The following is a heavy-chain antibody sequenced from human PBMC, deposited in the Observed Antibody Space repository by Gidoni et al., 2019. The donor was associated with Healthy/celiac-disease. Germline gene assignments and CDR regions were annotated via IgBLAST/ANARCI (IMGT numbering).Heavy chain of an antibody. V-gene: IGHV5-51*01. CDR3: ARSSTIYGSGSYRGPSGFDY. CDR1: GYSFTSYW. J-gene: IGHJ4*02. CDR2: IYPGDSDT. Sequence: EVQLVQSGAEVKKPGESLKISCKGSGYSFTSYWIGWVRQMPGKGLEWMGIIYPGDSDTRYSPSFQGQVTISADKSISTAYLQWSSLKASDTAMYYCARSSTIYGSGSYRGPSGFDYWGQGTLVTVSS. D-gene: IGHD3-10*01.